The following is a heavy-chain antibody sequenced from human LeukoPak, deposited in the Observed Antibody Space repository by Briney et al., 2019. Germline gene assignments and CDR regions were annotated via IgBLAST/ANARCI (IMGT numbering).Heavy chain of an antibody. CDR1: GFTFTSYG. Sequence: PGGSLRLSCAASGFTFTSYGMGWVRQAPGKGLEWVSSISSSSSYIYYADSVKGRFTISRDNAKNSLYLQMNSLRAEDTAVYYCARDLALIAARLQGYYGMDVWGQGTTVTVSS. CDR3: ARDLALIAARLQGYYGMDV. J-gene: IGHJ6*02. V-gene: IGHV3-21*01. CDR2: ISSSSSYI. D-gene: IGHD6-6*01.